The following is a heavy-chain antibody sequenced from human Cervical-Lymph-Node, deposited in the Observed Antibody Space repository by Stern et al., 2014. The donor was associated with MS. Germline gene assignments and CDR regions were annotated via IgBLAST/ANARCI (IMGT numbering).Heavy chain of an antibody. CDR3: AKHQGGIAAN. Sequence: VQLLESGAEVNQPESSVKVSCKASGGSFSSFYISWVRQAPGQRLEWVGEISPMFGVANDAQNFNGRVTFTAAQSTSTASIALHSLRSEDTAVYYCAKHQGGIAANWGQGTLVTVSS. D-gene: IGHD6-13*01. J-gene: IGHJ4*02. CDR2: ISPMFGVA. CDR1: GGSFSSFY. V-gene: IGHV1-69*17.